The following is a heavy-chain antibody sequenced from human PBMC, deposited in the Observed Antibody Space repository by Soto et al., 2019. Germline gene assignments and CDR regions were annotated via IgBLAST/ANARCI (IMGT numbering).Heavy chain of an antibody. D-gene: IGHD5-18*01. J-gene: IGHJ5*02. CDR3: ARVPGIHLWLRFDP. V-gene: IGHV4-39*01. CDR2: IYYSGST. CDR1: GGSISSSSYY. Sequence: QLQLQESGPGLVKPSETLSLTCTVSGGSISSSSYYWGWIRQPPGKGLEWIGNIYYSGSTYYNPSRESRVTISVDTYKNQISLKLTSVTAVDPAVYYCARVPGIHLWLRFDPWGQGTLVTVSS.